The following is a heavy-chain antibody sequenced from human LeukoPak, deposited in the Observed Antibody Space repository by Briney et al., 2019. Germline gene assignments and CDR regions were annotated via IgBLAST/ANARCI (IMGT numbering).Heavy chain of an antibody. CDR2: IIPIFGTA. CDR3: ARTVHCSGGSCYPENSHYYYYYYMDV. J-gene: IGHJ6*03. CDR1: GGTFSSYA. Sequence: GASVKVSCKASGGTFSSYAISWVRQAPGQGLEWMGGIIPIFGTANYAQKFQGRVTITADESTSTAYMELSSLRSEDTAVYYCARTVHCSGGSCYPENSHYYYYYYMDVWGKGTTVTVSS. D-gene: IGHD2-15*01. V-gene: IGHV1-69*13.